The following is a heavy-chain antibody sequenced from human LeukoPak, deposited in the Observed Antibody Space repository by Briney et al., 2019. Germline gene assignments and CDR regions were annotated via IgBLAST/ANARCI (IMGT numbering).Heavy chain of an antibody. CDR1: GYTLTELS. J-gene: IGHJ4*02. V-gene: IGHV1-24*01. Sequence: ASVKVSCKVSGYTLTELSMHWVRQAPGKGLEWMAGFDPEDGETIYAQKFQGRVTMTEDTSTDTAYMELSSLRSEDTAVYYCATVSGSRYGDLHDYWGQGTLVTVSS. D-gene: IGHD4-17*01. CDR2: FDPEDGET. CDR3: ATVSGSRYGDLHDY.